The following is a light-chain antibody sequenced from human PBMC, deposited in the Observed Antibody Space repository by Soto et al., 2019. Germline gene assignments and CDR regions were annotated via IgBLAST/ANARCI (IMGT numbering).Light chain of an antibody. V-gene: IGLV2-14*01. CDR3: SSHTSSSTPVV. CDR2: EVS. Sequence: QSALTQPASVSGSPGQSITISCTGTSSDVGGYNYVSWYQQHPGKAPKLMIYEVSNRPSGVSNRFSGSKSGNTASLTISGLQPEDSADYSCSSHTSSSTPVVFGGGTQLTVL. CDR1: SSDVGGYNY. J-gene: IGLJ2*01.